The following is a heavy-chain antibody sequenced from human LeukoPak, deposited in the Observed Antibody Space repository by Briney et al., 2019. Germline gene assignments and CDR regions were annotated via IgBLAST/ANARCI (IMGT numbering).Heavy chain of an antibody. V-gene: IGHV3-21*01. Sequence: GGSLRLSCAASGFTFSSYSMNWVRQAPGEGLEWVSSISSSSSYIYYADSVKGRFTISRDNAKNSLYLQMNSLRAEDTAVYYCARADYDILTGYSQGGAFDIWGQGTMVTVSS. D-gene: IGHD3-9*01. CDR2: ISSSSSYI. CDR1: GFTFSSYS. CDR3: ARADYDILTGYSQGGAFDI. J-gene: IGHJ3*02.